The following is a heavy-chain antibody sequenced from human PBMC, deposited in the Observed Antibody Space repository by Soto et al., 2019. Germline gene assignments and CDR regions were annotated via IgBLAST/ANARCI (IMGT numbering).Heavy chain of an antibody. CDR1: GFTFSSYW. CDR3: ARVTMIVVVITTLQFDY. Sequence: PGGSLRLSCAASGFTFSSYWMSWVRQAPGKGLEWVANIKQDGSEKYYVDSVKGRFTISRDNAKNSLYLQMNSLRAEDTAVYYCARVTMIVVVITTLQFDYWGQGTLVTVSS. J-gene: IGHJ4*02. CDR2: IKQDGSEK. D-gene: IGHD3-22*01. V-gene: IGHV3-7*01.